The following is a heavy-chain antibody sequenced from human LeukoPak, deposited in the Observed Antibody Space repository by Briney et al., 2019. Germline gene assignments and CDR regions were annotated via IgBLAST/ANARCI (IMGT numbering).Heavy chain of an antibody. J-gene: IGHJ6*02. D-gene: IGHD5-12*01. Sequence: SVKVSCKASGGTFSSYAISWVRQAPGQGLEWMGRIIPIFGIANYAQKFQGRVTITADKSTSTAYMELSSLRSEDTAVYYCASCAWQYSGYEHYYYYGMDVWGQGTTVTVSS. V-gene: IGHV1-69*04. CDR1: GGTFSSYA. CDR3: ASCAWQYSGYEHYYYYGMDV. CDR2: IIPIFGIA.